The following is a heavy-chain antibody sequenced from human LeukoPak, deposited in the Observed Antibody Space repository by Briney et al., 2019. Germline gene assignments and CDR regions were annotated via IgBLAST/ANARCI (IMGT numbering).Heavy chain of an antibody. Sequence: SETLSLTCAVYGGSFSGYYWSWIRQPPGKGLEWIGEINHSGSTNYNPSLKSRVTISVDTSKNQFSLKLSSVTAADTAVYYCARGRIAARPRGGMDVWGQGTLVTVSS. CDR3: ARGRIAARPRGGMDV. CDR2: INHSGST. J-gene: IGHJ4*02. V-gene: IGHV4-34*01. D-gene: IGHD6-6*01. CDR1: GGSFSGYY.